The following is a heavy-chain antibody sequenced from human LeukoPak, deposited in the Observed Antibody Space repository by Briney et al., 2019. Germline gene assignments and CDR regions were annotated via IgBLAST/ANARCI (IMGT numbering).Heavy chain of an antibody. J-gene: IGHJ4*02. V-gene: IGHV3-7*01. CDR1: GFTFSNYW. Sequence: QSGGSLRLSCVASGFTFSNYWMGWVRQAPGKGLKWVANIKQDGSEKYYVDSVKGRFTISRDNAKKSVYLQMNSLRAEDTAVYYCARVHIDIDYWGQGTLVTVSS. D-gene: IGHD2-21*01. CDR2: IKQDGSEK. CDR3: ARVHIDIDY.